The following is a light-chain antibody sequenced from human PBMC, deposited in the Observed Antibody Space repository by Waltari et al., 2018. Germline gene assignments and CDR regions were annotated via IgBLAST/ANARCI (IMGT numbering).Light chain of an antibody. CDR3: QQRSTWPRT. CDR1: QSIGSF. J-gene: IGKJ1*01. Sequence: EIVLTQSPDTLSLFPGERAALTCTASQSIGSFLGWYQQRPGQAPRLLIYDASRRAAGIPARFSGSGSGTEFALTISSLEAEDSAVYFCQQRSTWPRTFGQGTKVE. CDR2: DAS. V-gene: IGKV3-11*01.